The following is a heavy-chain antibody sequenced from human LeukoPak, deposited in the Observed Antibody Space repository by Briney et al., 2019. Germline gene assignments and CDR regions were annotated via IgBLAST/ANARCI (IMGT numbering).Heavy chain of an antibody. J-gene: IGHJ4*02. CDR3: ARDLASCAGDCYSDGFDY. D-gene: IGHD2-21*02. CDR1: GYSISSGYY. Sequence: SETLSLTCTVSGYSISSGYYWGWIRQSPGKGLEWIGRIYHGGSTYYNPSLRSRVIVSVDTSKNHFSLKMSSVTAADTAVYYCARDLASCAGDCYSDGFDYWGQGALVTVSS. CDR2: IYHGGST. V-gene: IGHV4-38-2*02.